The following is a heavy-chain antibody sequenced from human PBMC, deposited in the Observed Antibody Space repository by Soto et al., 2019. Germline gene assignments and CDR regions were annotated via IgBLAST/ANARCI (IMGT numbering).Heavy chain of an antibody. D-gene: IGHD3-3*01. CDR3: ARDWSGSYDFWSGYAPLYYYYGMDV. CDR1: GGSISSGDYY. CDR2: IYYSGST. J-gene: IGHJ6*02. Sequence: QVQLQESGPGLVKPSQTLSLTCTVSGGSISSGDYYRSWIRQPPGKGLEWIGYIYYSGSTYYNPSIKSRVTISVDTATNQFSLKLSSGTAADTAVYYCARDWSGSYDFWSGYAPLYYYYGMDVWGQGTTVTVSS. V-gene: IGHV4-30-4*01.